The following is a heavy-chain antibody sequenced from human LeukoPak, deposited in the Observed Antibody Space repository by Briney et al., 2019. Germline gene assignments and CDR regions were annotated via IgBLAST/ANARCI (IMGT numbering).Heavy chain of an antibody. CDR2: INPSDSYT. Sequence: GEPLRISCKGSGYSFTSYWISCGRHLPGEGLEWVGRINPSDSYTNYSPSFQGPVTISADKSISTAYLRWSSLKASDTAMYYCVIPRGSGYYGMDVWGKGTPVTVSS. D-gene: IGHD3-10*01. CDR1: GYSFTSYW. J-gene: IGHJ6*04. CDR3: VIPRGSGYYGMDV. V-gene: IGHV5-10-1*01.